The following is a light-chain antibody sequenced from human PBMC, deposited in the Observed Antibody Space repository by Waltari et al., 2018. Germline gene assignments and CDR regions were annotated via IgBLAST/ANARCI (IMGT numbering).Light chain of an antibody. CDR2: SAS. Sequence: DIQMTQSPSSLSASVGDTVPITCRASQGVASYLAWYQQKPGQPPKVLVYSASILQSGVPGRFRGSGSGTEFSLTINGLQAEDVATYYCQRYPAAPYTFGQGTKVEIK. V-gene: IGKV1-27*01. CDR3: QRYPAAPYT. J-gene: IGKJ2*01. CDR1: QGVASY.